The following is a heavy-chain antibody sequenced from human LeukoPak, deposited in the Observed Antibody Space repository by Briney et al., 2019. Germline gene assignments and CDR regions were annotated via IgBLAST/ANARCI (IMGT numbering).Heavy chain of an antibody. D-gene: IGHD4-17*01. CDR3: ASVEGDDYGDYTPDY. V-gene: IGHV5-51*01. CDR2: IYPGDSDT. Sequence: GESLKISCKGSGYSSTSYWIGWVRQMPGKGLEWMGIIYPGDSDTRYSPSFQGQVTISADKSISTAYLQWSSLKASDTAMYYCASVEGDDYGDYTPDYWGQGTLVTVSS. CDR1: GYSSTSYW. J-gene: IGHJ4*02.